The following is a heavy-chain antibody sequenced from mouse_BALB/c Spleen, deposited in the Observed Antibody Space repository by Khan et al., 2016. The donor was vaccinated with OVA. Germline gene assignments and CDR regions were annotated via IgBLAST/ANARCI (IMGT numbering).Heavy chain of an antibody. CDR3: ARSGYGSFAY. V-gene: IGHV1S56*01. CDR2: IYPGNVNA. D-gene: IGHD2-10*02. CDR1: GYTFTSYY. Sequence: VQLQESGPDLVKPGSSVRISCKASGYTFTSYYIHWVKQRPGQGLEWIGWIYPGNVNAEYNERFKGKATLTVDTSSSTAYMQLSSLTSEDSAVYFCARSGYGSFAYWGQGTLVTVSA. J-gene: IGHJ3*01.